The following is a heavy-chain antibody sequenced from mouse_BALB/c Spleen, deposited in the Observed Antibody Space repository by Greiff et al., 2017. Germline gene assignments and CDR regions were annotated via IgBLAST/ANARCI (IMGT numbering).Heavy chain of an antibody. V-gene: IGHV14-4*02. D-gene: IGHD1-1*01. CDR1: GFNIKDYY. CDR3: NYYDGSSVDY. J-gene: IGHJ2*01. CDR2: IDPENGDT. Sequence: VQLKESGAELVRSGASVKLSCTASGFNIKDYYMHWVKQRPEQGLEWIGWIDPENGDTEYAPKFQGKATMTADTSSNTAYLQLSSLTSEDTAVYYCNYYDGSSVDYWGQGTTLTVSS.